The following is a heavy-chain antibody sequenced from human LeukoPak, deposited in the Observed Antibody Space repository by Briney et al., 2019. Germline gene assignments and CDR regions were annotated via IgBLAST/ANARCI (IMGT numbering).Heavy chain of an antibody. J-gene: IGHJ4*02. CDR1: GGTLNNHA. CDR3: ARGRRQVGSDWYYSDY. Sequence: GASVKVSCKASGGTLNNHAITWVRQAPGQGLEWMGIINPSGGSTSYAQKLQGRVTMTTDTSTSTAYMELRTLRSDDTAVYYCARGRRQVGSDWYYSDYWGQGTLVTVSS. D-gene: IGHD6-19*01. CDR2: INPSGGST. V-gene: IGHV1-46*02.